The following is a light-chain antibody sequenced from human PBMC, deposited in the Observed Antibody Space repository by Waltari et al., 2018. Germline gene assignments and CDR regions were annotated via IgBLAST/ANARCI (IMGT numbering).Light chain of an antibody. J-gene: IGKJ1*01. CDR1: QGISNS. CDR2: AAS. CDR3: QQYYSTSGT. Sequence: DIQMTQSPSSLSASVGDRVTITCRASQGISNSLAWYQQKPGKAPKLLLYAASRLESGVPSRFSGSGSGTDYTLTISSLQPEDFATDYCQQYYSTSGTFGQGTKVEIK. V-gene: IGKV1-NL1*01.